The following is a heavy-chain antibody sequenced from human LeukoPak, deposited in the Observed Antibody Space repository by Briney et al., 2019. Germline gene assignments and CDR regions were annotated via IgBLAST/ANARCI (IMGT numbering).Heavy chain of an antibody. D-gene: IGHD2-2*01. CDR1: GGSFSGYY. CDR3: ARGEVVVVPAAPKTYYFDY. J-gene: IGHJ4*02. CDR2: INHSGST. Sequence: SETLSLTCAVYGGSFSGYYWSWLRQPPGKGLEWIGEINHSGSTNYNPSLKSRVTISVDTSKNQFSLTLSSVTAADTAVYYCARGEVVVVPAAPKTYYFDYWGQGTLVTVSS. V-gene: IGHV4-34*01.